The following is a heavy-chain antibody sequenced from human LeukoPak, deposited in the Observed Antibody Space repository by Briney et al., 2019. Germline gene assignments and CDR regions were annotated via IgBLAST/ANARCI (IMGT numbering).Heavy chain of an antibody. D-gene: IGHD6-13*01. V-gene: IGHV4-39*07. J-gene: IGHJ6*03. CDR2: IYYSGST. CDR3: AREWVDWGSSWYGYYYYYMDV. CDR1: GGSISSSSYY. Sequence: SETLSLTCTVSGGSISSSSYYWGWIRQPPGKGLEWIGSIYYSGSTYYNPSLKSRVTISVDTSKNQFSLKLSSVTAADTAVYYCAREWVDWGSSWYGYYYYYMDVWGKGTTVTISS.